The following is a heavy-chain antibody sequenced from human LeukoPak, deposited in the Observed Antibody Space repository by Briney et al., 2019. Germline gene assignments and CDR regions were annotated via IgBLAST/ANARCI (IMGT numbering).Heavy chain of an antibody. J-gene: IGHJ1*01. CDR1: GFTFSTYS. CDR2: ISPRSDYI. V-gene: IGHV3-21*01. Sequence: GGSLRLSCAASGFTFSTYSMNWVRQAPGKGLESVSSISPRSDYIYYADSAKGRFTISRDNAKNSLFLLMNSLSAEDTAVYYCATGPPGGLVRQFQHWGQGTLVTVSS. CDR3: ATGPPGGLVRQFQH. D-gene: IGHD2-8*02.